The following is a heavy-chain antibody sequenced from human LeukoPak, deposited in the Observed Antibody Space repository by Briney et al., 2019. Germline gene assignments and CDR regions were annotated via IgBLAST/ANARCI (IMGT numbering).Heavy chain of an antibody. V-gene: IGHV3-7*01. CDR3: VPLYAYFDY. D-gene: IGHD5/OR15-5a*01. J-gene: IGHJ4*02. CDR1: GFTFSDFW. CDR2: IKQDGSVR. Sequence: GGSLRLSCVASGFTFSDFWMTWFRQAPGKGLEWVANIKQDGSVRYYVDSVKGRFTISRDNTKNSLYLEMNSLRAEDTAAYYCVPLYAYFDYWGQGALVTVSS.